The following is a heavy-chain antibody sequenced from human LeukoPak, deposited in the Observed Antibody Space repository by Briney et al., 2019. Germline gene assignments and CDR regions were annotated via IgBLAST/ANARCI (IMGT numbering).Heavy chain of an antibody. J-gene: IGHJ5*02. Sequence: ASVKVSCKASVYTFTSYGISWVRQAPGQGLEWMGWTSAYNGNTNYAQKLQGRVTMTTDTSTSTAYMELRSLRSDDTAVYYCARVVIVATITGFDPWGQGTLVTVSS. CDR1: VYTFTSYG. CDR3: ARVVIVATITGFDP. CDR2: TSAYNGNT. V-gene: IGHV1-18*01. D-gene: IGHD5-12*01.